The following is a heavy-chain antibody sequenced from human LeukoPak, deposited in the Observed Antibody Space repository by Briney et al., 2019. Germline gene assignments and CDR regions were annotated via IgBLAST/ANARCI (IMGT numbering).Heavy chain of an antibody. V-gene: IGHV4-59*08. Sequence: SETLSLTCTVSGDSISSYYWSWIRQPPGKGLEWIGYIYYSGSTNYSPSLKSRVTISVDTSKNQFSLKLSSVTAADTAVYYCARARYVSAWYAFDIWGQGTMVTVSS. CDR3: ARARYVSAWYAFDI. CDR2: IYYSGST. D-gene: IGHD6-19*01. J-gene: IGHJ3*02. CDR1: GDSISSYY.